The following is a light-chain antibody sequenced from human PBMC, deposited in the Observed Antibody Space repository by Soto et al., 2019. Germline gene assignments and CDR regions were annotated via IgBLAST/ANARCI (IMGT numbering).Light chain of an antibody. CDR1: QSIKSGY. CDR3: QQYGSSPLT. CDR2: GAS. V-gene: IGKV3-20*01. Sequence: EIVLTQSPGTLSLSSGERATLSCRASQSIKSGYLAWYQQKPGQAPRLLIYGASSRATGIPDRFSGSGSGTDFTLTISRLEPEDFAVYYCQQYGSSPLTFGGGTKVEIQ. J-gene: IGKJ4*01.